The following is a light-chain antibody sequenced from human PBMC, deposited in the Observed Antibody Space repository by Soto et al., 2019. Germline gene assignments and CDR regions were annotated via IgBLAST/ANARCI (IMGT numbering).Light chain of an antibody. CDR1: QSVSNN. CDR3: QQYNYWPPIT. CDR2: YAS. J-gene: IGKJ5*01. V-gene: IGKV3-15*01. Sequence: EVMMTQSPATLSVSPGERATLSCRASQSVSNNIAWYQQKPGQAPRLLIYYASTRATGIPARFSGSGSGTEFTLTISSLQSEDFALYYCQQYNYWPPITFGQGTRLEIK.